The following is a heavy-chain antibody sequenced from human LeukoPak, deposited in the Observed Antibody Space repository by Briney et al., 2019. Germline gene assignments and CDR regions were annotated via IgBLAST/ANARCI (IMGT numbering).Heavy chain of an antibody. J-gene: IGHJ4*02. CDR3: AKERGSSSWYPIDY. V-gene: IGHV3-23*01. D-gene: IGHD6-13*01. CDR2: ISGSGGST. CDR1: GFSFSSYA. Sequence: GGSLRLSCATSGFSFSSYAMSWVRPAPGKGLERVSAISGSGGSTYYADSVKGRFTISRDNSKNTLYLQMNSLRAEDTAVYYCAKERGSSSWYPIDYWGQGTLVTVSS.